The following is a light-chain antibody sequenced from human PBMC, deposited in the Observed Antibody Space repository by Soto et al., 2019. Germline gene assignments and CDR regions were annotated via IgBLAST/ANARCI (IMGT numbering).Light chain of an antibody. J-gene: IGKJ1*01. CDR3: QHYNTYPWT. CDR2: KAS. CDR1: QSISSW. V-gene: IGKV1-5*03. Sequence: DIQMTQSPATLSASVGDRVTITCRASQSISSWLAWYQQKAGKAPKLLIYKASALERGVPSRFSGSGSGTEFTLTISSLEPEDFATYYCQHYNTYPWTFGQGTKVDI.